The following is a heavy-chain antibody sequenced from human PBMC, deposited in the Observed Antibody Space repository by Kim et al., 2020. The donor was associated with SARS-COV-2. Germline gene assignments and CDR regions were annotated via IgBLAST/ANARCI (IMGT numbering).Heavy chain of an antibody. Sequence: ASVKVSCKASGYTFTSYGISWVRQAPGQGLEWMGWISAYNGNTNYAQKLQGRVTMTTDTSTSTAYMELRSLRSDDTAVYYCASGPTLLRYFDWLSSDAFDIWGQGTMVTVSS. V-gene: IGHV1-18*01. CDR1: GYTFTSYG. CDR2: ISAYNGNT. CDR3: ASGPTLLRYFDWLSSDAFDI. J-gene: IGHJ3*02. D-gene: IGHD3-9*01.